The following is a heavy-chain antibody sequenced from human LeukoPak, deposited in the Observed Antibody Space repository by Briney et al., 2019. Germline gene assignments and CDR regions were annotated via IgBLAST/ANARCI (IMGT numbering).Heavy chain of an antibody. D-gene: IGHD3-3*01. CDR3: AKANSITIFGVISPVDY. CDR2: IKQDGSEK. J-gene: IGHJ4*02. CDR1: GFTFSSYW. Sequence: GGSLRLSCAASGFTFSSYWMSWVRQAPGKGLEWVANIKQDGSEKYYVDSVKGRFAISRDNAKNSLYLQMNSLRAEDTAVYYCAKANSITIFGVISPVDYWGQGTLVTVSS. V-gene: IGHV3-7*03.